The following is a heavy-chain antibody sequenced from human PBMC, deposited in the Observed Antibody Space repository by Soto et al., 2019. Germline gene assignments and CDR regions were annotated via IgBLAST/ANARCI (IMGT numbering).Heavy chain of an antibody. CDR2: INPNSGGT. V-gene: IGHV1-2*02. J-gene: IGHJ6*02. D-gene: IGHD1-26*01. CDR1: GHTFTGYY. CDR3: ARETSTFAPYSGSYYDYYYGMDV. Sequence: ASVKVSCKASGHTFTGYYMHWVRQAPGQGLEWMGWINPNSGGTNYAQKFQGRVTMTRDTSISTAYMELSRLRSDDTAVYYCARETSTFAPYSGSYYDYYYGMDVWGQGTTVTVSS.